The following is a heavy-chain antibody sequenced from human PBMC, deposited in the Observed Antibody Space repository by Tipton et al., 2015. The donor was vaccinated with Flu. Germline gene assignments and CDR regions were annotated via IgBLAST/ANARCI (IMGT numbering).Heavy chain of an antibody. Sequence: QLVQSGAEVKKSGSSVKVSCKASGGTFSSYAISWVRQAPGQGLEWMGRIIPIFGTANYAQKFQGRVTITADESTSTAYMELSSLRSEDTAVYYCARGPDIVVVPAAMGWFDPWGQGTLVTVSS. D-gene: IGHD2-2*01. V-gene: IGHV1-69*18. CDR1: GGTFSSYA. J-gene: IGHJ5*02. CDR3: ARGPDIVVVPAAMGWFDP. CDR2: IIPIFGTA.